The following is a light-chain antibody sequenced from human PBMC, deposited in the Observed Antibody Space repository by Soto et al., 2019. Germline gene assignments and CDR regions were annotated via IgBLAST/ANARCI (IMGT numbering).Light chain of an antibody. CDR2: GAA. CDR1: QSVSSN. CDR3: QQYNNWPRT. Sequence: EIVMTQSPATLSVSPGERATLSCRASQSVSSNLAWYQQKPGQAPRLLIYGAATRATVIPARFSGSGSGTEFTLTISSLQDEDFAVYYCQQYNNWPRTFGQGTKVEIK. V-gene: IGKV3-15*01. J-gene: IGKJ1*01.